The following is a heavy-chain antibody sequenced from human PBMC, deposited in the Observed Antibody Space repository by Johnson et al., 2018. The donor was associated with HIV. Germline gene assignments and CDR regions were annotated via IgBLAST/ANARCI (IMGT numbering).Heavy chain of an antibody. J-gene: IGHJ3*02. D-gene: IGHD3-3*01. CDR2: ISDDGSNE. Sequence: QVLLVESGGGLVQPGGSLRLSCAASGFTFSSYAMSWVRQAPGKGLDWVAVISDDGSNEYYADSVKGRFAISRDNSKNTLYLQMNSLRAEDTAVYYCARDAGVDDAFDIWGQGTMVTVSS. CDR1: GFTFSSYA. CDR3: ARDAGVDDAFDI. V-gene: IGHV3-30*03.